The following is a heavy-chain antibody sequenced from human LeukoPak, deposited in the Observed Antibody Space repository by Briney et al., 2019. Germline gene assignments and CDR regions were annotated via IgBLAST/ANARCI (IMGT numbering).Heavy chain of an antibody. CDR1: GGSISSSSYY. D-gene: IGHD2-8*01. CDR2: IYYSGST. J-gene: IGHJ4*02. V-gene: IGHV4-39*07. CDR3: ARESWLLMVYALYYFDY. Sequence: PSETLSLTCTVSGGSISSSSYYWGWIRQPPGKGLEWIGSIYYSGSTYYNPSLKSRVTISVDTSKSQFSLKLSSVTAADTAVYYCARESWLLMVYALYYFDYWGQGTLVTVSS.